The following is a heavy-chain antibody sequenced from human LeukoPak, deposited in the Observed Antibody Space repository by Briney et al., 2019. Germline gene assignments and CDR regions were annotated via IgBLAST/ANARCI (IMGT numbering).Heavy chain of an antibody. CDR2: IYTSGST. V-gene: IGHV4-61*02. J-gene: IGHJ4*02. Sequence: SQTLSLTCIVSGGSISSGSYYWSWIRQPAGKGLEWIGRIYTSGSTNYNPSLKSRVTISVDTSKNQFSLKLSSVTAADTAVYYCARESDDYVWGSYYMNYWGQGTLVTVSS. CDR3: ARESDDYVWGSYYMNY. D-gene: IGHD3-16*01. CDR1: GGSISSGSYY.